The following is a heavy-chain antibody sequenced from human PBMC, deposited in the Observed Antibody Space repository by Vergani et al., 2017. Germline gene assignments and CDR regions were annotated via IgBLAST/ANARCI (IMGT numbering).Heavy chain of an antibody. Sequence: QVQLVESGGGVVQPGRSLRLSCAASGFTFSSYGMHWVRQAPGKGLEWVAVISYDGSNKYYADSVKGRVTISRDNSKNTLYLQMISLRAEDTAVYYCARVAYRGCCGMDVWGQGTTVTVSS. CDR1: GFTFSSYG. CDR2: ISYDGSNK. CDR3: ARVAYRGCCGMDV. V-gene: IGHV3-30*03. J-gene: IGHJ6*02. D-gene: IGHD1-26*01.